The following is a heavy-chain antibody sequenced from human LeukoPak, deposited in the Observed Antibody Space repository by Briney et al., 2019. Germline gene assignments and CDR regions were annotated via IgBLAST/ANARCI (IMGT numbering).Heavy chain of an antibody. D-gene: IGHD1-26*01. V-gene: IGHV4-39*01. CDR1: GGSISSSSYY. CDR2: IYYSGST. J-gene: IGHJ4*02. Sequence: PSETLSLTCTVSGGSISSSSYYWGWIRQPPGKGLEWIGSIYYSGSTYYNPSLKSRVTISVDTSKNQFSLKLSSVTAADTAVYYCARRFRGGSYLGGVDDYFDYWGQGTLVTVSS. CDR3: ARRFRGGSYLGGVDDYFDY.